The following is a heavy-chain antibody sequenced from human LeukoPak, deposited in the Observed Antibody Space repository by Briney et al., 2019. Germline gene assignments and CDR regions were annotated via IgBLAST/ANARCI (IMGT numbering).Heavy chain of an antibody. CDR2: VYHSGST. CDR1: GYSISSYYY. CDR3: ARDLLTTYYYTSSARIPGDYYYGMDV. Sequence: SETLSLTCTVSGYSISSYYYWGWIRQPPGKGLEWIGSVYHSGSTYQNPSLKRRVTISLDTSKNQFSLKVRSVTAADTAVYYCARDLLTTYYYTSSARIPGDYYYGMDVWGQGTTVTVSS. V-gene: IGHV4-38-2*02. D-gene: IGHD3-22*01. J-gene: IGHJ6*02.